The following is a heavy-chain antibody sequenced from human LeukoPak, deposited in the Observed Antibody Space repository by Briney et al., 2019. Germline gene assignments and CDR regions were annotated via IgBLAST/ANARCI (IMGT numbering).Heavy chain of an antibody. J-gene: IGHJ4*02. V-gene: IGHV4-59*01. D-gene: IGHD3-3*01. Sequence: SETLSLTCTVSGGSIRTYYWSWIRQPPGKGLEWIGYIYYSGSTNYNPSLKSRVTISVDTSKNQFSLKLSSVTAADTAVYYCASTQSGYIFDYWGQGTLVTVSS. CDR2: IYYSGST. CDR1: GGSIRTYY. CDR3: ASTQSGYIFDY.